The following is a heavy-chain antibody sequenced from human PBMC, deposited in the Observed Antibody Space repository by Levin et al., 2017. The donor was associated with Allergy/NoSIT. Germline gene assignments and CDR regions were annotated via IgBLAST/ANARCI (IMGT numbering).Heavy chain of an antibody. D-gene: IGHD1-7*01. Sequence: SETLSLTCAVYGGSFSGYYWSWIRQPPGKGLEWIGEINHSGSTNYNPSLKSRVTISVDTSKNQFSLKLSSVTAADTAVYYCARRYNWNYVALRRFGWFDPWGQGTLVTVSS. V-gene: IGHV4-34*01. CDR1: GGSFSGYY. CDR2: INHSGST. CDR3: ARRYNWNYVALRRFGWFDP. J-gene: IGHJ5*02.